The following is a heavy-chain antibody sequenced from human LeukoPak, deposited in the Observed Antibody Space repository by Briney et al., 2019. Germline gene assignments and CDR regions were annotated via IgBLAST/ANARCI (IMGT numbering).Heavy chain of an antibody. CDR3: ARGWVDIGRWYTQQPHYFDY. D-gene: IGHD6-13*01. Sequence: SETLSLTCTVSGGSISGSNYYWGWIRQPPGKGLEWIGSIFYTGSTYYNPSLKSRLTVSVDTSKNQFSLRMSSVTAADTAVYYCARGWVDIGRWYTQQPHYFDYWGQGTLVTVSS. CDR1: GGSISGSNYY. CDR2: IFYTGST. J-gene: IGHJ4*02. V-gene: IGHV4-39*07.